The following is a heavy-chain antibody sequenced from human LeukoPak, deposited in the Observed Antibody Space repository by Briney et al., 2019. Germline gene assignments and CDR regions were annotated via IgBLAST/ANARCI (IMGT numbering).Heavy chain of an antibody. CDR1: NFTFSDYA. Sequence: GGSLRLSCVGSNFTFSDYAMNWVRQAPGKGLEWVSSTSSSGTYIYYEDSFKGRFTISRDNSKNTVYLQMNSLGPEDTAVYYCAKRSQILMLWDDALDIWGQGTMVTVSS. J-gene: IGHJ3*02. V-gene: IGHV3-21*01. D-gene: IGHD2-2*01. CDR2: TSSSGTYI. CDR3: AKRSQILMLWDDALDI.